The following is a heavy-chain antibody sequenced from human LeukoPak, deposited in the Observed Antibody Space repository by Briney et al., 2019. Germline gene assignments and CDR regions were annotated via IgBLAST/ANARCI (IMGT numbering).Heavy chain of an antibody. D-gene: IGHD1-26*01. CDR3: AKGGSGSYFDY. CDR1: GFTFSSYA. CDR2: ISDNGGST. V-gene: IGHV3-23*01. Sequence: GGSLRLSCAASGFTFSSYAMNWVRQAPGKGLEWVSTISDNGGSTYYADSVKGRFTLSRDNSKNTLYLQMNSLRAEDTAVYYCAKGGSGSYFDYWGQGTLVTVSS. J-gene: IGHJ4*02.